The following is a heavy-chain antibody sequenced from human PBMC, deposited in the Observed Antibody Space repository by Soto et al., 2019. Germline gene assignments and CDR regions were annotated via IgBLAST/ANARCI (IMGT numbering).Heavy chain of an antibody. CDR3: ASGFGYCTHPGCYHVEFQE. CDR2: ITSSSSYT. D-gene: IGHD2-8*01. CDR1: GFTFSDYY. Sequence: QVQLVESGGGLVMPGGSLRLSCAASGFTFSDYYMSWIRQAPGKGLEWVSYITSSSSYTNYAGSVKGRFTVSRDNAKNSLYLKMNSLRAEDTAMYYCASGFGYCTHPGCYHVEFQEWCQGTLVTVSS. V-gene: IGHV3-11*05. J-gene: IGHJ1*01.